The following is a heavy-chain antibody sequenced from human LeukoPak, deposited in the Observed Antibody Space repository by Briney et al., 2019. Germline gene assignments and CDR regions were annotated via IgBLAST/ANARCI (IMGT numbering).Heavy chain of an antibody. D-gene: IGHD6-19*01. V-gene: IGHV3-23*01. Sequence: GGSLRLSCAASGFTFSSYAMSWVRQAPGKGLEWVSAISGSGGSTYYADSVKGRFTISRDNSKNTLYLQMNSLRAEDTAVYYCAKGTQPSSGWYLGGPVARTWNHYFDYWGQGTLVTVSS. CDR3: AKGTQPSSGWYLGGPVARTWNHYFDY. CDR1: GFTFSSYA. J-gene: IGHJ4*02. CDR2: ISGSGGST.